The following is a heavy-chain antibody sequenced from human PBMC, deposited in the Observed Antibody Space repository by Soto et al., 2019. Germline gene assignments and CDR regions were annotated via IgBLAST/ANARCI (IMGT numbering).Heavy chain of an antibody. CDR2: IYYSGST. D-gene: IGHD3-22*01. Sequence: PSETLSLTCTVSGGSISSYYWSWIRQPPGKGLEWIGYIYYSGSTNYNPSLKSRVTISVDTSKNQFSLKLSSVTAADTAVYYCASSRYYYDSSGPYRAFDIWGQGTMVTVSS. CDR1: GGSISSYY. J-gene: IGHJ3*02. V-gene: IGHV4-59*01. CDR3: ASSRYYYDSSGPYRAFDI.